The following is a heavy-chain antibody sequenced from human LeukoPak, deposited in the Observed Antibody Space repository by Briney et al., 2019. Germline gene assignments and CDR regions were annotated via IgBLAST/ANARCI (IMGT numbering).Heavy chain of an antibody. CDR2: IGGSGGST. J-gene: IGHJ4*02. CDR3: AKSSGYSSAAGTGTRRYFDY. V-gene: IGHV3-23*01. CDR1: GFTVSSYA. D-gene: IGHD6-13*01. Sequence: GGSLRLSCASSGFTVSSYAMSWVRQAPGKGLEWGSAIGGSGGSTYYADSVKGRFTISRDNSKNTLYLQMNSLRAEDTAVYYCAKSSGYSSAAGTGTRRYFDYWGQGTLVTVSS.